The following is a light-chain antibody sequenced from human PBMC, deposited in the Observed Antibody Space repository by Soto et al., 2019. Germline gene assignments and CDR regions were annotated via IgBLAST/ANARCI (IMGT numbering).Light chain of an antibody. CDR1: SSDVGSYNL. CDR3: CSDATGDSAV. CDR2: EGS. J-gene: IGLJ7*01. V-gene: IGLV2-23*01. Sequence: QSALTQPASVSGSPGQSITISCTGTSSDVGSYNLVSWYQQHTGRAPKLMIFEGSKRPSGVPNRFSGSKSGNTASLTISGLQAEDEADYYCCSDATGDSAVFGGGTQLTVL.